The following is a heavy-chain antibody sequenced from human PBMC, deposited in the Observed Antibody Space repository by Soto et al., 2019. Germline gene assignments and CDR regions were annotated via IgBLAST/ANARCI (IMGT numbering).Heavy chain of an antibody. CDR2: IYASGNT. V-gene: IGHV4-4*07. CDR3: ARESRSALGTVEH. CDR1: GASISDYY. Sequence: SETLSLTCTVSGASISDYYWSWIRQPAGKGLEGIGRIYASGNTNYNPSLKSRVTMLVDTSKNQFSLTLNSVTAADTAVYYCARESRSALGTVEHWGRGTLVTVSS. D-gene: IGHD6-13*01. J-gene: IGHJ4*02.